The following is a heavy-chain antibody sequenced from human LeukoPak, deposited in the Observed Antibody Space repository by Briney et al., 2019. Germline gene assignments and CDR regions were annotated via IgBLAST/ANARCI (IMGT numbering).Heavy chain of an antibody. D-gene: IGHD3-10*01. Sequence: PGGSLRLSCTASGFTFGDYAMSWFRQAPGKGLEWVGFIRSKAYGGTTEYAASVKGRFTISRDDSKSIAYLQMNSLKTEDTAVYYCTRAVNYYGSGSYYDYWGQGTLVTVSS. CDR2: IRSKAYGGTT. CDR3: TRAVNYYGSGSYYDY. J-gene: IGHJ4*02. CDR1: GFTFGDYA. V-gene: IGHV3-49*03.